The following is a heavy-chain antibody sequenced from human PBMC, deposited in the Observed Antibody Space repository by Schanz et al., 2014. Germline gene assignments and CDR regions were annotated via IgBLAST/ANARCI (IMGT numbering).Heavy chain of an antibody. D-gene: IGHD2-2*01. CDR1: GGSVNSGVYY. Sequence: QVQLQESGPGLVKPSQTLSLTCTVSGGSVNSGVYYWNWIRQHPGKGLEWIGYIYYSGNTNYNPSLKSRVTISVDTSKNQFSLNLISVTAADTAVYYCARQGIGYQHGRYYYYMDVWGRGTTVTVSS. J-gene: IGHJ6*03. CDR3: ARQGIGYQHGRYYYYMDV. CDR2: IYYSGNT. V-gene: IGHV4-61*08.